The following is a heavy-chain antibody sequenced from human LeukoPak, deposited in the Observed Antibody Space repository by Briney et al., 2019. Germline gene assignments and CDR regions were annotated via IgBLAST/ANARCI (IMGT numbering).Heavy chain of an antibody. CDR2: ISYDGSNK. CDR1: GFTFSSYA. D-gene: IGHD2-15*01. Sequence: GRSLRLSCAASGFTFSSYAMHWVRQAPGKGLEWVAVISYDGSNKYYADSVKGRFTISRDNSKNTLYLQMNSLRAEDTAVYYCARGTRDCWGQGTLVTVSS. J-gene: IGHJ4*02. V-gene: IGHV3-30-3*01. CDR3: ARGTRDC.